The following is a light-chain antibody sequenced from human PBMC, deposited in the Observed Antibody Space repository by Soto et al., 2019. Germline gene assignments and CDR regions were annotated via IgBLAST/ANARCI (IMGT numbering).Light chain of an antibody. CDR2: GAS. CDR3: HQYGSTT. J-gene: IGKJ1*01. Sequence: IVLTQSPGTLSLSPGERATLSCRASQSINSIYLVWYQQKPGQAPRLLIYGASSSATSIPDRFSGSVSGTDFTLTISRMEPGDIAVYYCHQYGSTTFGQGTNVEI. CDR1: QSINSIY. V-gene: IGKV3-20*01.